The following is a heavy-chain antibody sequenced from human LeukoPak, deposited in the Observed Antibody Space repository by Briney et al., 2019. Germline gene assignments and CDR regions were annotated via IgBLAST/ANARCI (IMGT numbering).Heavy chain of an antibody. V-gene: IGHV3-48*01. J-gene: IGHJ6*03. Sequence: PGGPLRLSCEACSFTFSTYSMNWVRQAPGKGLEWVSYISSSSGTIYYADSVKGRFTISRDNAKNSLYLQMNSLRAEDTAVYYCARRSEFGVLYYMDVWGKGTTVTVSS. CDR2: ISSSSGTI. D-gene: IGHD3-16*01. CDR1: SFTFSTYS. CDR3: ARRSEFGVLYYMDV.